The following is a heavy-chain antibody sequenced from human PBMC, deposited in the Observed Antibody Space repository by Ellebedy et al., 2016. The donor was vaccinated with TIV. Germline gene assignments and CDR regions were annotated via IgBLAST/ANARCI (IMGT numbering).Heavy chain of an antibody. CDR3: ASLWPAGLVGATEGMDV. V-gene: IGHV4-59*01. CDR2: IYYSGST. J-gene: IGHJ6*02. CDR1: GGSISSYY. D-gene: IGHD1-26*01. Sequence: SETLSLTXTVSGGSISSYYWSWIRQPPGKGLEWIGYIYYSGSTYYNPSLKSRVTISVDTSKNQFSLKLSSVTAADTAVYYCASLWPAGLVGATEGMDVWGQGTTVTVSS.